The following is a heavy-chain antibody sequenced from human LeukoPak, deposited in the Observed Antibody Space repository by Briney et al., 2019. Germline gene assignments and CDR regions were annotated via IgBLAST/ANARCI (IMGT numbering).Heavy chain of an antibody. V-gene: IGHV1-24*01. CDR1: GNTLSDLS. CDR2: FEPEDGET. D-gene: IGHD3-10*01. J-gene: IGHJ3*01. CDR3: ANLRGRITCCDAFDV. Sequence: ASVKVSRKCSGNTLSDLSNYLVRQAPGKGLEWMGGFEPEDGETLYAQKFQGRVTMTEDTSTDTAYIELSSLRSEDTAIYFCANLRGRITCCDAFDVWGERTVVIVSS.